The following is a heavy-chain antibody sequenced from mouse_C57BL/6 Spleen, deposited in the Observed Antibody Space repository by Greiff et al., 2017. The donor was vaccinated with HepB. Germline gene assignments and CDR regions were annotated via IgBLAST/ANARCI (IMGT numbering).Heavy chain of an antibody. Sequence: DVKLVESGGGLVKPGGSLKLSCAASGFTFSDYGMHWVRQAPEKGLEWVAYISSGSSSIYYADTVKGRFTISRDNAKNTLCLQMTSLRSEDTAMYYCARALLLRYHYYTMDYWGEGTSVTVAS. CDR3: ARALLLRYHYYTMDY. CDR1: GFTFSDYG. J-gene: IGHJ4*01. D-gene: IGHD1-1*01. CDR2: ISSGSSSI. V-gene: IGHV5-17*01.